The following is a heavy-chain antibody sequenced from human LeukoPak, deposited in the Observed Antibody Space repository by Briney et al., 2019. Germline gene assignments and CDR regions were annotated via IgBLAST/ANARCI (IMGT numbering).Heavy chain of an antibody. D-gene: IGHD1-26*01. Sequence: GGSLRLSCSASGFTFSNAWMSWVRQAPGKGLEWVGRIKSKTDGGTTDYAAPVKGRFTISRDDSKNTLYLQMNSLKTEDTAVYYCTTKWELLPVDYWGQGTLVTVSS. V-gene: IGHV3-15*01. CDR1: GFTFSNAW. J-gene: IGHJ4*02. CDR2: IKSKTDGGTT. CDR3: TTKWELLPVDY.